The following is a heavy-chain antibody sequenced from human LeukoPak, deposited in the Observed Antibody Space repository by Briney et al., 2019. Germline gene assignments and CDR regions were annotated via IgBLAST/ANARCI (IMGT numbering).Heavy chain of an antibody. D-gene: IGHD3/OR15-3a*01. CDR2: SSYGGST. CDR3: ARLPYTGLLIDC. Sequence: SVTLSLTCTVSGASISTNNYFWGWIRQPPAKGLEWIGTSSYGGSTYYNPSLKSRVTISVDTSKNQFSLKLSSVTAADTAVFYCARLPYTGLLIDCWGQGTLVTVSS. CDR1: GASISTNNYF. J-gene: IGHJ4*02. V-gene: IGHV4-39*01.